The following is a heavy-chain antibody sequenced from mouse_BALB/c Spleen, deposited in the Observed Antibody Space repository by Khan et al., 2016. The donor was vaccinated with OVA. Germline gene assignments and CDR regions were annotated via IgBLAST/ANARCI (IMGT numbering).Heavy chain of an antibody. D-gene: IGHD2-10*01. Sequence: QIQLVQSGPELQKPGETVKISCKASGYTFTNYGMNWVQPAPGKGLKWMGWINTHTGEATYADDFKGRFALSLETSASTAYLQINSLKNEDTATYFCARPPYFSYVMVYWGQGTSVTVSS. J-gene: IGHJ4*01. CDR2: INTHTGEA. V-gene: IGHV9-3-1*01. CDR1: GYTFTNYG. CDR3: ARPPYFSYVMVY.